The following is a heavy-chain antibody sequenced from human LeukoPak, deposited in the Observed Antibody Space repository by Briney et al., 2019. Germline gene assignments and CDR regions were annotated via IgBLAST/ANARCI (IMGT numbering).Heavy chain of an antibody. CDR1: GFNLSGYF. CDR2: IKHDGSEE. J-gene: IGHJ4*02. CDR3: ATDRGWRTSGYYLYYFES. Sequence: PGGSLRLSCAAYGFNLSGYFMSWVRQAPGKGLEWVASIKHDGSEEYYVDSVRGRFTISRDNTKSSLYLQMSSLRAEDTAVYYCATDRGWRTSGYYLYYFESWGQGTLVTVSS. V-gene: IGHV3-7*01. D-gene: IGHD3-3*01.